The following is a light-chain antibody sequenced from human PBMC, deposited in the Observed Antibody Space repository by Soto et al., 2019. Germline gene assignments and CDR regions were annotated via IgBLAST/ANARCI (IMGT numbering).Light chain of an antibody. J-gene: IGKJ5*01. V-gene: IGKV1-33*01. CDR3: QQRHSYPIT. CDR1: QHISKF. Sequence: DIQMTPAPSSLYASVGDRVTLTCQASQHISKFLNWYQLKLGKAPKLLIYDASNLETGVPSRFSGSGYGTEFTFTISSLQSEDSATYYCQQRHSYPITFGQGTRLE. CDR2: DAS.